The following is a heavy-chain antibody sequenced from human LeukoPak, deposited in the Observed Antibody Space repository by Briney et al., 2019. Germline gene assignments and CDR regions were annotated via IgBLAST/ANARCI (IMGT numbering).Heavy chain of an antibody. Sequence: GGPLRLSCAASGFTFSSYSMNWVRQAPGKGLEWVSSISSSSSYIYYADSVKGRFTISRDNAKNSLYLQMNSLRAEDTAVYYCAREGEVGATHDAFDIWGQGTMVTVSS. CDR1: GFTFSSYS. CDR3: AREGEVGATHDAFDI. CDR2: ISSSSSYI. V-gene: IGHV3-21*01. J-gene: IGHJ3*02. D-gene: IGHD1-26*01.